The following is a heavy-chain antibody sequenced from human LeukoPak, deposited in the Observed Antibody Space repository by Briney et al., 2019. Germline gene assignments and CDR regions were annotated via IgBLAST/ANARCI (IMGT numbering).Heavy chain of an antibody. CDR3: ARGTRDSGWTFDY. V-gene: IGHV1-3*01. Sequence: ASVKVSCKASGYTFTSYAMHWVRQAPGQRLEWMGWINAGNGNTKYSQKFQGRVTITRDTSASTAYMELSSLRSEDTAVYYCARGTRDSGWTFDYWGQGTLVTVSS. D-gene: IGHD6-19*01. CDR1: GYTFTSYA. CDR2: INAGNGNT. J-gene: IGHJ4*02.